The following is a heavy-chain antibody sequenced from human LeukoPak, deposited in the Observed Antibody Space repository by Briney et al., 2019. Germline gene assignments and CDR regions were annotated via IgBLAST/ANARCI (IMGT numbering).Heavy chain of an antibody. CDR2: IYTSGST. D-gene: IGHD6-19*01. Sequence: SETLSLTCTVSGGSISSYYWSWIRQPAGKGLEWIGRIYTSGSTNYNPSLKSRITISVDTSKNQFSLNLSSVTAADTAVYYCARHRGSGVLYYFDFWGQGALVTVSS. J-gene: IGHJ4*02. CDR1: GGSISSYY. CDR3: ARHRGSGVLYYFDF. V-gene: IGHV4-4*07.